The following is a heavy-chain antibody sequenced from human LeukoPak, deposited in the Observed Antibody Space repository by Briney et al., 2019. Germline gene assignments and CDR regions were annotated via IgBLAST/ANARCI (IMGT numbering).Heavy chain of an antibody. CDR1: GGTFSSYA. Sequence: EASVKVSCKASGGTFSSYAISWVRQAPGQGLEWMGGIIPIFGTANYAQKFQGRVTITADESTSTAYVELSSLRSEDTAVYYCARGLRYFDWSFDYWGQGTLVTVSS. V-gene: IGHV1-69*13. J-gene: IGHJ4*02. CDR3: ARGLRYFDWSFDY. D-gene: IGHD3-9*01. CDR2: IIPIFGTA.